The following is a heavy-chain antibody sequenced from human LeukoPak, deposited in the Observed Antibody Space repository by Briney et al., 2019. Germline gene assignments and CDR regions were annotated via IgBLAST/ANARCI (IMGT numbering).Heavy chain of an antibody. D-gene: IGHD5-24*01. CDR2: IFYSGST. CDR1: GGSISNGDYY. V-gene: IGHV4-30-4*01. J-gene: IGHJ3*02. CDR3: ASSRWLQEAFDI. Sequence: PSETLSLTCTVSGGSISNGDYYWHWIRQPPGKGLGWIGYIFYSGSTYYNPSLKSRVTISVDTSKNQFSLKLSSVTAADTAVYYCASSRWLQEAFDIWGQGTMVTVSS.